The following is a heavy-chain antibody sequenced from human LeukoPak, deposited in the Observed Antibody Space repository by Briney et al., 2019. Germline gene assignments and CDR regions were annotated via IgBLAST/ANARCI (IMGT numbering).Heavy chain of an antibody. CDR3: TTEERVSSGYCSGGSCYIDY. Sequence: GGSLRLSCAASGFTFRSYWMNWVRQAPGKGLEWFGRIKSKTDGGTTDYAAPVKGRFTISRDDSKNTLYLQLNSLKTEDTAVYYCTTEERVSSGYCSGGSCYIDYWGQGTLVTVSS. D-gene: IGHD2-15*01. CDR2: IKSKTDGGTT. J-gene: IGHJ4*02. CDR1: GFTFRSYW. V-gene: IGHV3-15*01.